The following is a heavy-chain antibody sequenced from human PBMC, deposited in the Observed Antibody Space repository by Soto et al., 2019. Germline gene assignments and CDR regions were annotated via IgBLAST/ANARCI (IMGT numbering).Heavy chain of an antibody. J-gene: IGHJ4*02. Sequence: SVKVSCKASGGTFSSYAISWVRQAPGQGLEWMGGIIPIFGTANYAQKFQGRVTITADESTSTAYMELSSLRSEDTAVYYCARDPDYGDYGNIDYWGQGTLVTVSS. CDR1: GGTFSSYA. D-gene: IGHD4-17*01. CDR2: IIPIFGTA. V-gene: IGHV1-69*13. CDR3: ARDPDYGDYGNIDY.